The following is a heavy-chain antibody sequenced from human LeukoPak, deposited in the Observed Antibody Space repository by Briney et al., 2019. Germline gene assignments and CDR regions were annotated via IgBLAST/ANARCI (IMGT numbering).Heavy chain of an antibody. CDR1: GFTFSSYS. J-gene: IGHJ3*02. V-gene: IGHV3-48*04. CDR2: ISSSSSTI. D-gene: IGHD3-9*01. Sequence: GGSLRLSCAASGFTFSSYSMNWVRQAPGKGLEWVSYISSSSSTIYYADSVKGRFTISRDNAKNSLYLQMNSLRAEDTAVYYCARDIRNFPYYDILTGMGGGPDAFDIWGQGTMVTVSS. CDR3: ARDIRNFPYYDILTGMGGGPDAFDI.